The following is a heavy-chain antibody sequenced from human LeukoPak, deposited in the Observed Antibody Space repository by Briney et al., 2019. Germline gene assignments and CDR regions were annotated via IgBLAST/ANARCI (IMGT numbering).Heavy chain of an antibody. J-gene: IGHJ4*02. D-gene: IGHD5-18*01. CDR1: GFTFSQYW. CDR3: AREPPQLWIDN. CDR2: IKPDGSEK. Sequence: GGSLRLSCAASGFTFSQYWMSWVRQAPGKGLEWVANIKPDGSEKHYVDSVKGRFSISRDNTKNSLFLLISSLRGEDSAVYYCAREPPQLWIDNWGQGTRVIVSS. V-gene: IGHV3-7*01.